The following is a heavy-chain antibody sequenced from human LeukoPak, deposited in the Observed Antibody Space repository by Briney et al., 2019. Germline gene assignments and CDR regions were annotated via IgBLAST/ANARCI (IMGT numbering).Heavy chain of an antibody. CDR1: GYTFTGYY. J-gene: IGHJ4*02. Sequence: GASVKVSCKASGYTFTGYYMHRVRQAPGQGLEWMGWINPNSGGTNYAQKFQGRVTMTRDTSISTAYMELSRLRSDDTAVYYCTRGGYYYDSPLDYWGQGTLVTVSS. CDR2: INPNSGGT. D-gene: IGHD3-22*01. CDR3: TRGGYYYDSPLDY. V-gene: IGHV1-2*02.